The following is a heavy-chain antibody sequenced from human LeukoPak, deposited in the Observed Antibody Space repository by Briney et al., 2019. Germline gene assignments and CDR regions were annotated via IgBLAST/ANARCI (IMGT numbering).Heavy chain of an antibody. CDR1: GGSISSSSYY. CDR3: AREYSSGWYFDY. Sequence: SETLSLTCTVSGGSISSSSYYWGWIRQPPGKGLEWIGSIYYSGSTYYNPSLKSRVTISVDTSKNQFSLKLSSVTAADTAVYYCAREYSSGWYFDYWGQGTLVTVSS. V-gene: IGHV4-39*07. J-gene: IGHJ4*02. D-gene: IGHD6-19*01. CDR2: IYYSGST.